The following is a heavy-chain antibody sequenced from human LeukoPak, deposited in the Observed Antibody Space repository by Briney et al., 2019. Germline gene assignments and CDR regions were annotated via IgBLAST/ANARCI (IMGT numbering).Heavy chain of an antibody. CDR2: MSYSGST. Sequence: PSETLSLTCTVSGASISSSGYYWGWIRQPPGKGLEWIGSMSYSGSTYYNPSLKSRLTVSIDTSKNQFSLKLSSVTAADTAVYYCARGLRIGKFDYWGQGTLVTVSS. D-gene: IGHD4-17*01. CDR1: GASISSSGYY. V-gene: IGHV4-39*07. J-gene: IGHJ4*02. CDR3: ARGLRIGKFDY.